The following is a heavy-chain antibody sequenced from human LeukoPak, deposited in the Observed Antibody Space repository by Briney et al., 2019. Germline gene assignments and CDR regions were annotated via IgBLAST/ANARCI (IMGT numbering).Heavy chain of an antibody. CDR3: ARTSGGYGDWAY. D-gene: IGHD4-17*01. CDR2: INWNGGST. V-gene: IGHV3-20*04. CDR1: GFTFDDYG. J-gene: IGHJ4*02. Sequence: GGSLRLSCAASGFTFDDYGMSWVRQAPGKGLEWVSAINWNGGSTGYADSVKGRFIVSRDNAKSSLYLQMNSLRAEDTALYYCARTSGGYGDWAYWGQGILVTVSS.